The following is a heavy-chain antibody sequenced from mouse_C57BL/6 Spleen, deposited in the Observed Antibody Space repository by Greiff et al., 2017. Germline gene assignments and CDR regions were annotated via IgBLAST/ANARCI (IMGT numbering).Heavy chain of an antibody. CDR1: GYTFTSYW. J-gene: IGHJ4*01. CDR2: IDPSDSYT. D-gene: IGHD1-1*01. CDR3: ARDTTVENYAMDY. Sequence: QVQLQQPGAELVMPGASVKLSCKASGYTFTSYWMHWVKQRPGQGLEWIGEIDPSDSYTNYNQKFKGKSTLTVDKSSSTAYMQLSSLTSEDSAVYYCARDTTVENYAMDYWGQGTSVTVSS. V-gene: IGHV1-69*01.